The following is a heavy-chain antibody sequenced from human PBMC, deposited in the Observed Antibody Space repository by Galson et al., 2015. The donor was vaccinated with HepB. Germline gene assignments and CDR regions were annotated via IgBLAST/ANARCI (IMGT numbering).Heavy chain of an antibody. CDR2: ISGSGGYT. CDR3: AKTYYSDSSGRAIGDA. J-gene: IGHJ5*02. CDR1: GFTFSSYA. D-gene: IGHD3-22*01. V-gene: IGHV3-23*01. Sequence: SLRLSCAASGFTFSSYAMSWVRQAPGKGLEWVSTISGSGGYTYYADSVKGRFTISRDNSKNTLYLQMNSLRAEETAVYYWAKTYYSDSSGRAIGDAWGQGTLITVSS.